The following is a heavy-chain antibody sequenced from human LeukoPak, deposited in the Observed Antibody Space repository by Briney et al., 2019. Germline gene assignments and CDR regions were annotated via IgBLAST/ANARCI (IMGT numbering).Heavy chain of an antibody. V-gene: IGHV1-2*06. J-gene: IGHJ5*02. CDR3: ARAIAAAGTSSWFDP. CDR2: INPNSGGT. D-gene: IGHD6-13*01. Sequence: GASVKVSCKASGYTFTGYYMHWVRQAPGQGLEWMGRINPNSGGTNYAQKFQGRVTMTRDTSISTAYMELSRLRSDDTAVYYCARAIAAAGTSSWFDPWGQGTLATVSS. CDR1: GYTFTGYY.